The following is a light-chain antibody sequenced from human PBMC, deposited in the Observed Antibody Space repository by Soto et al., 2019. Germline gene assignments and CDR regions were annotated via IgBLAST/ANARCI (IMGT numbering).Light chain of an antibody. V-gene: IGLV1-40*01. CDR2: GNS. CDR3: QSYDSSLSGL. CDR1: SSNIGAGYD. J-gene: IGLJ2*01. Sequence: QSVLTQPPSVSGAPGQRVTISCTGSSSNIGAGYDVPWYQQLPGTAPKLLIYGNSNRPSGVPDRFSGSKSGTSASLAITGLQAEDEADYYCQSYDSSLSGLFGGGTQLTVL.